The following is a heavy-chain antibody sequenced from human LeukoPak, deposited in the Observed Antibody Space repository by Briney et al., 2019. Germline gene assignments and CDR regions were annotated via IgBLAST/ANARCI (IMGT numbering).Heavy chain of an antibody. D-gene: IGHD3-10*01. Sequence: PGGSLRLSCAASGFTFSSYEMNWVRQAPGKGLEWVAYITTSGTNEYYADSVKGRFTISRDNAKNSLYLQMNSLRAEDTAVYYCARGSGLFDPWGQGTLVTVSS. J-gene: IGHJ5*02. CDR3: ARGSGLFDP. CDR2: ITTSGTNE. V-gene: IGHV3-48*03. CDR1: GFTFSSYE.